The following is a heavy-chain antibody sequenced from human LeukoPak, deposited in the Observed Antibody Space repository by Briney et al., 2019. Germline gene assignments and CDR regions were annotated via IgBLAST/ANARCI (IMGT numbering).Heavy chain of an antibody. CDR1: GGSISSSSYY. CDR2: IYYSGST. J-gene: IGHJ4*02. CDR3: AGVMVRYQLLEY. D-gene: IGHD2-2*01. Sequence: SETLSLTCTVSGGSISSSSYYWGWIRQPPGKGLEWIGSIYYSGSTYYNPSLKSRVTISVDTSKNQFSLKLSSVTAADTAVYYCAGVMVRYQLLEYWGQGTLVTVSS. V-gene: IGHV4-39*07.